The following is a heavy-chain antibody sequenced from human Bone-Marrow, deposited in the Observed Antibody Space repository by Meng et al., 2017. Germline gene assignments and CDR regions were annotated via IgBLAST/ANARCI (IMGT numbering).Heavy chain of an antibody. CDR2: INHSGST. Sequence: SETLSLTCAVYGGSFSGYYWSWIRQPPGKGLEWIGEINHSGSTNYNPSLKSRVTISVGTSKNQFSLKLSSVTAADTAVYYCARDRRRITMVRGVIYYYYYGMDVWGQGTTVTVSS. CDR3: ARDRRRITMVRGVIYYYYYGMDV. D-gene: IGHD3-10*01. V-gene: IGHV4-34*01. J-gene: IGHJ6*02. CDR1: GGSFSGYY.